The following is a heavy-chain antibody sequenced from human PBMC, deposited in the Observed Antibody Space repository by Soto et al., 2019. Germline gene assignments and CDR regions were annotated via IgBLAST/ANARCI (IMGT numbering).Heavy chain of an antibody. D-gene: IGHD3-22*01. V-gene: IGHV3-74*01. J-gene: IGHJ3*02. CDR2: INSDGSST. CDR1: GFTFSSYR. CDR3: AREATLNYYDSSGCDAFDI. Sequence: GGSLRLSCAASGFTFSSYRMHWVRQAPGKGLVWVSRINSDGSSTSYADSVKGRFTISRDNAKNTLYLQMNSLRAEDTAVYYCAREATLNYYDSSGCDAFDIWGQGTMVTVSS.